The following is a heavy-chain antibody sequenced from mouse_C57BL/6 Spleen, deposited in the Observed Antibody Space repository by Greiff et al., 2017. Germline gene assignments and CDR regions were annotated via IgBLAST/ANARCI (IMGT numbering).Heavy chain of an antibody. Sequence: QVQLQQPGAELVMPGASVKLSCKASGYTFTSYWMHWVKQRPGQGLEWIGEIDPSDSYTNYNQKFKGKSTLTVDKSSSTAYMQLSSLTSEDSAVYYCARRGYLTGRYWYFDVWGTGTTVTVSS. CDR2: IDPSDSYT. CDR1: GYTFTSYW. CDR3: ARRGYLTGRYWYFDV. V-gene: IGHV1-69*01. J-gene: IGHJ1*03.